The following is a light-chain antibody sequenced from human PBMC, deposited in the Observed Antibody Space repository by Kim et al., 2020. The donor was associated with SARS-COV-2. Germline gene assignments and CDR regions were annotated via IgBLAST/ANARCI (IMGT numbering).Light chain of an antibody. Sequence: DIQMTQSPSSLSASVGDRVTITCRASQSISSYLNWYQQKPGKAPKLLIYAASSLQSGVPSRFSGSGSGTDFTLTISSLQPEDFATYSCPQSYSTLMYTFGQGTKLEI. CDR1: QSISSY. CDR2: AAS. J-gene: IGKJ2*01. CDR3: PQSYSTLMYT. V-gene: IGKV1-39*01.